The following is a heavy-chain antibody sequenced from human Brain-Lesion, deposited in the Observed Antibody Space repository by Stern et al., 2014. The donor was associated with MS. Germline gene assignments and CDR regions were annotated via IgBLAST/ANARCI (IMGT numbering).Heavy chain of an antibody. D-gene: IGHD3-3*01. CDR2: INPNTGGT. J-gene: IGHJ6*02. CDR1: GYIFTGYY. Sequence: QVQLVQSGAEVKKPGASVKVSCKTSGYIFTGYYIHWVRQAPGQGLEWMAWINPNTGGTKYAQKSQGQVTMTRDTSISTAYVELSSLTSDDTAVYYCARDQRGITIFGVVTDYYYLGMDVWGQGTTVTVSS. V-gene: IGHV1-2*02. CDR3: ARDQRGITIFGVVTDYYYLGMDV.